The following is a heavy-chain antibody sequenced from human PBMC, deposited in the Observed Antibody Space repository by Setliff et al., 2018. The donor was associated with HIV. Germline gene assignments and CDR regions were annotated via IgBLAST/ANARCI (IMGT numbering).Heavy chain of an antibody. CDR2: IYPGDSDH. D-gene: IGHD3-22*01. J-gene: IGHJ4*02. CDR1: GYSFTNYW. Sequence: GESLKISCKASGYSFTNYWIGWVRQMPGKGLEWMGIIYPGDSDHRYSPSFQGQVTISADKSISTAYLQWSSLKASDTAMYYCARRMRYYDSSGYYGHYFDSWGQGTLVTVSS. CDR3: ARRMRYYDSSGYYGHYFDS. V-gene: IGHV5-51*01.